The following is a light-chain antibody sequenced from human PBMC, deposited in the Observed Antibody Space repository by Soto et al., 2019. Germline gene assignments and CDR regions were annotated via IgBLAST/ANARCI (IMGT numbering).Light chain of an antibody. V-gene: IGLV2-14*03. CDR2: DVS. CDR3: SSYRSGMTLV. J-gene: IGLJ3*02. CDR1: SSDLGAYNY. Sequence: QSVLTQPASVSGSPGQSITISCTGSSSDLGAYNYVPWYQQHPGKAPKLMIFDVSIRPSGVSHRFSGSKSGRTASLTISGLQAEDEADYYCSSYRSGMTLVFGGGTKVTVL.